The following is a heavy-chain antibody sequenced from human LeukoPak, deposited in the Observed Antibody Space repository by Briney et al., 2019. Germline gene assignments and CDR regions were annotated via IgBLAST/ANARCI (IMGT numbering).Heavy chain of an antibody. CDR3: ASSTTPYCSGGSCYYGDY. V-gene: IGHV3-66*01. CDR2: IYSGGST. Sequence: PRGSLRLSCAASGFTVSSNYMSWVRQAPGKGLEWVSVIYSGGSTYYADSVKGRFTISRDNSKNTLYLQMNSLRAEDTAVYYCASSTTPYCSGGSCYYGDYWGQGTLVTVSS. CDR1: GFTVSSNY. D-gene: IGHD2-15*01. J-gene: IGHJ4*02.